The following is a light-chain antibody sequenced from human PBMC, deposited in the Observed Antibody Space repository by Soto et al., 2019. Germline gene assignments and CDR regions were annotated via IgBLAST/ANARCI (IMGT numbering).Light chain of an antibody. Sequence: DIQMTQSPSTLSGSVGDRVTITCRASQTISSWLAWYQQKPGKAPKLLIYSASSLQSGVPSRFSGSGSGTEFTLTISSLQPDDFATYYCQQYSTYTPRTFGQGTKVDIK. CDR3: QQYSTYTPRT. CDR2: SAS. V-gene: IGKV1-5*01. J-gene: IGKJ1*01. CDR1: QTISSW.